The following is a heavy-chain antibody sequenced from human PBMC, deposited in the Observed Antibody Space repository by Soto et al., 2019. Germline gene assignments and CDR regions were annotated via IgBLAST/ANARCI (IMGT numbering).Heavy chain of an antibody. Sequence: GGSLRLSCAASGFSVSSYFMTWVRQAPGKGLEWVSIIYASGKTYNADSVKGRFTVSRDNDKNTLYLQMNTLRAEDTAVYFRARDRCSSRSCWKHERGLDSWGQGILVTVSS. CDR2: IYASGKT. V-gene: IGHV3-66*01. J-gene: IGHJ4*02. CDR3: ARDRCSSRSCWKHERGLDS. D-gene: IGHD2-2*01. CDR1: GFSVSSYF.